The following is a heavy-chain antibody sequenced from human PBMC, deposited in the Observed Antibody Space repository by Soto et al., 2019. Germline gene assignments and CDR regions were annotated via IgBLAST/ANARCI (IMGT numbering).Heavy chain of an antibody. D-gene: IGHD6-13*01. Sequence: GGSLRLSCAASGFTVSSNYMSWVRQAPGKGLEWVSVIYSGGSTYYADSVKGRFTISRHNSKNTLYLQMNSLRAEDTAVYYCAMSSSSSAWRAFDIWGQGTMVTVS. CDR1: GFTVSSNY. CDR2: IYSGGST. CDR3: AMSSSSSAWRAFDI. V-gene: IGHV3-53*04. J-gene: IGHJ3*02.